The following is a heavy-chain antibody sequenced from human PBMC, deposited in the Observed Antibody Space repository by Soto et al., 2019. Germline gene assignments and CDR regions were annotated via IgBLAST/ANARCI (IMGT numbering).Heavy chain of an antibody. J-gene: IGHJ4*02. D-gene: IGHD4-17*01. V-gene: IGHV3-48*02. CDR1: GFTFNSYS. CDR2: ISSYSSSI. CDR3: ARQRSYFDS. Sequence: GGSLRLSCAASGFTFNSYSMAWVRQAPGKGLEWVSYISSYSSSIYYADSVQGRFTISRDNAKNSLYLQMSSLRDGDTAVYYCARQRSYFDSWGQGTLVTASS.